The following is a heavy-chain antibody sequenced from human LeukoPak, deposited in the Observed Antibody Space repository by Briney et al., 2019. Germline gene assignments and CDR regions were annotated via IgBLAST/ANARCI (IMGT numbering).Heavy chain of an antibody. J-gene: IGHJ6*03. Sequence: SETLSLTCTISGGYITSYYWSWIRQPPGKGLEWIGYIYYSGSTNNNPSLKSRVTISVDTSKNQFSLKLSSVTAADTAVYYCARGYSSGYIDYYYYMDVWGKGTTVTVSS. CDR3: ARGYSSGYIDYYYYMDV. CDR1: GGYITSYY. D-gene: IGHD5-18*01. V-gene: IGHV4-59*01. CDR2: IYYSGST.